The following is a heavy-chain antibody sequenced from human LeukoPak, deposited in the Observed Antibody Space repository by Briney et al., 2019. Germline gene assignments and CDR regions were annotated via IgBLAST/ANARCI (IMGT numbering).Heavy chain of an antibody. V-gene: IGHV4-4*07. J-gene: IGHJ6*02. CDR2: IYTSGST. Sequence: SETLSLTCTVSGGSISSYYWSWIRQPAGKGLEWIGRIYTSGSTNYNPSLKSRVTMSVDTSRNQFSLKLSSVTAADTAVYYCARERDYDFWSGYYTSLYYYYGMDVWGQGTTVTVSS. D-gene: IGHD3-3*01. CDR3: ARERDYDFWSGYYTSLYYYYGMDV. CDR1: GGSISSYY.